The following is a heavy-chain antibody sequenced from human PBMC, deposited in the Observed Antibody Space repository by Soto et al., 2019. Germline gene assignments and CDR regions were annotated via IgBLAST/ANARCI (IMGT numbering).Heavy chain of an antibody. D-gene: IGHD6-19*01. CDR1: GFTFNYYP. CDR2: VSFDGSNK. V-gene: IGHV3-30-3*01. CDR3: ARLPGPLVSGLYICPLVGREAVCDVDV. Sequence: QMQLVESGGGVVQPGGSLRLSCAASGFTFNYYPMHWVRQAPGKGLEWVAVVSFDGSNKYYADSVKGRFTISKDNSKNTLYWPIKSLRRDHTAVCYCARLPGPLVSGLYICPLVGREAVCDVDVWGQGTTVTV. J-gene: IGHJ6*02.